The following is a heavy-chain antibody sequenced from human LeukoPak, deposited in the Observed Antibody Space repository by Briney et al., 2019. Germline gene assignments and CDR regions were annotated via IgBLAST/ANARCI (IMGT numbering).Heavy chain of an antibody. J-gene: IGHJ4*02. CDR3: ARHSSGYLSYFDY. D-gene: IGHD3-22*01. CDR1: GXSISSYY. V-gene: IGHV4-59*08. CDR2: IYYSGST. Sequence: SETLSLTCTVSGXSISSYYWSWIRQPPGKGLEWIGYIYYSGSTNYNPSLKSRVTISLDTSKNQFSLKLSSVTAADTAVYYCARHSSGYLSYFDYWGQGTLVTVSS.